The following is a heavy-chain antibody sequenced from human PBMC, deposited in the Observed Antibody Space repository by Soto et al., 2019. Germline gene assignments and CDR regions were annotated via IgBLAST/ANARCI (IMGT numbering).Heavy chain of an antibody. CDR2: IVPSVDTT. Sequence: QVQLVQSGTEVKKPGASVKVSCKDSGGTFSRSGFHWVRQAPGQGLEWMGMIVPSVDTTNYAQKFQARVTISADQFTSTVYMELRSLRSEDTAVYYCARCPQPPDTADPYAVDVWGQGTMVIVSS. CDR1: GGTFSRSG. CDR3: ARCPQPPDTADPYAVDV. V-gene: IGHV1-69*18. J-gene: IGHJ6*02. D-gene: IGHD5-18*01.